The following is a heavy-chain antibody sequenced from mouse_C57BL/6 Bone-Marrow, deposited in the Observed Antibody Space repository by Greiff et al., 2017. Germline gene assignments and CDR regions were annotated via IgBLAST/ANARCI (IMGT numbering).Heavy chain of an antibody. D-gene: IGHD1-1*01. Sequence: QVQLQQSGAELARPGASVKMSCKASGYTFTSYTMHWVKQRPGQGLEWIGYINPSSGYTKYNQKFKDKATLTADKSSSTAYMQLSSLTSEDSAVYYGAYYYGSSPDYWGQGTTLTVSA. V-gene: IGHV1-4*01. CDR2: INPSSGYT. CDR1: GYTFTSYT. J-gene: IGHJ2*01. CDR3: AYYYGSSPDY.